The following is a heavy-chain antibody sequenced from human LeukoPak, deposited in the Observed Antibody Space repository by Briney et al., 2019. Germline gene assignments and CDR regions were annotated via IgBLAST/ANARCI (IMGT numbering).Heavy chain of an antibody. CDR2: INSDGSST. Sequence: PGGSLRLSCAASGFTFSNYWMHWVRQAPGKGLVWVSRINSDGSSTNYSDSVKGRFAISRDNAKNSLYLQMNSLRAEDTAVYYCARGLMYYYDSSGYSYDAFDIWGQGTMVTVS. CDR3: ARGLMYYYDSSGYSYDAFDI. J-gene: IGHJ3*02. CDR1: GFTFSNYW. V-gene: IGHV3-74*01. D-gene: IGHD3-22*01.